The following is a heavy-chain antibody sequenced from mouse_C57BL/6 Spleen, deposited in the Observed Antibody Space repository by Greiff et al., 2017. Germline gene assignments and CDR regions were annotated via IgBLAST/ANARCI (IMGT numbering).Heavy chain of an antibody. CDR3: ARGVTIYFDV. Sequence: VKLMESGAELVKPGASVKISCKASGYAFSSYWMNWVKQRPGKGLEWIGQIYPGDGDTNYNGKFKGKATLTADKSSSTAYMQLSSLTSEDSAVYFCARGVTIYFDVWGTGTTVTVSS. V-gene: IGHV1-80*01. CDR2: IYPGDGDT. D-gene: IGHD2-2*01. CDR1: GYAFSSYW. J-gene: IGHJ1*03.